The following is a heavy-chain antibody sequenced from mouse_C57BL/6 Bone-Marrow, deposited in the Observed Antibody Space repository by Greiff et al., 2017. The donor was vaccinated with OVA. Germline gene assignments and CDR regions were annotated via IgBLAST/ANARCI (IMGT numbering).Heavy chain of an antibody. CDR1: GYTFTSYW. CDR2: IDPSDSET. J-gene: IGHJ3*01. D-gene: IGHD1-1*01. V-gene: IGHV1-52*01. CDR3: ARRLRYAWFAY. Sequence: QVQLQQPGAELVRPGSSVKLSCKASGYTFTSYWMHWVKQRPIQGLEWIGNIDPSDSETHYNQKFKDKATLTVDKSSRTAYMQLSSLTSEASAVYYCARRLRYAWFAYWGQGTLVTVSA.